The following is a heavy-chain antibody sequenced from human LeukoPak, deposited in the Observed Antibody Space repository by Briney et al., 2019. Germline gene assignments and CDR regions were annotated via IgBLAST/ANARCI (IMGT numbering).Heavy chain of an antibody. D-gene: IGHD1-14*01. V-gene: IGHV3-21*01. J-gene: IGHJ5*01. Sequence: GGSLRLSCAASGFTFRNYAMSWVRQAPGKGLEWVSSISSNTRDIYYTDSVKGRFTVSRDNAKKSLYLQMSSLRVEDTAVYYCAREDELTSVDSWGQGTLVSVSS. CDR3: AREDELTSVDS. CDR2: ISSNTRDI. CDR1: GFTFRNYA.